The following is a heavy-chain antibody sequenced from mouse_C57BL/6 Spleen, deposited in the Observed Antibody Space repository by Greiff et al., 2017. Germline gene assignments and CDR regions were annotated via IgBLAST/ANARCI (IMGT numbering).Heavy chain of an antibody. V-gene: IGHV1-50*01. CDR3: ARRGGSLYAMDY. J-gene: IGHJ4*01. CDR1: GYTFTSYW. Sequence: QVQLQQPGAELVKPGASVKLSCKASGYTFTSYWMQWVKQRPGQGLEWIGEIDPSDSYTNYNQKFQGKATLTVDTSSSTAYMQLSSLTSEDSAVYYCARRGGSLYAMDYWGQGTSVTVSS. CDR2: IDPSDSYT.